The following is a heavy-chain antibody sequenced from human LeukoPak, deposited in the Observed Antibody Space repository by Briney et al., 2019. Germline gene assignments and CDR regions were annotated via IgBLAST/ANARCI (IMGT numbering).Heavy chain of an antibody. CDR1: GYTFTSYD. Sequence: ASVKVSCKASGYTFTSYDINWVRQATGQGLEWMGWMNPNSGNTGYAQKFQGRVTMTRNTSISTAYMELSSLRSEDTAVHYCARGGGFGYDILTGYYLFDYWGQGTLVTVSS. V-gene: IGHV1-8*01. CDR3: ARGGGFGYDILTGYYLFDY. D-gene: IGHD3-9*01. J-gene: IGHJ4*02. CDR2: MNPNSGNT.